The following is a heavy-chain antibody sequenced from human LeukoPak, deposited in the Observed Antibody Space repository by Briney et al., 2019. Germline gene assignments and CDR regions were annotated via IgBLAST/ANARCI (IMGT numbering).Heavy chain of an antibody. J-gene: IGHJ6*04. D-gene: IGHD2-2*01. V-gene: IGHV3-33*01. CDR2: ILNDGSQE. CDR1: GFTFSSYG. CDR3: AREACSSTSCYEDV. Sequence: GGSLRLSCAASGFTFSSYGMHWVRQAPGKGLEWVAVILNDGSQEKYADSVKGRFTISRDNSKNTLFLQMNSLRAEDTAVYYCAREACSSTSCYEDVWGKGTTVTVSS.